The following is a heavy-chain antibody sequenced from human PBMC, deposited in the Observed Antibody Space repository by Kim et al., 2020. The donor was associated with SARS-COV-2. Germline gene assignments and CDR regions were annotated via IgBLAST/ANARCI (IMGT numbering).Heavy chain of an antibody. CDR3: ARHSRIAAAGRGLGMDV. CDR1: GGSISSSSYY. CDR2: IYYSGST. V-gene: IGHV4-39*01. Sequence: SETLSLTCTVSGGSISSSSYYWGWIRQPPGKGLEWIGSIYYSGSTYYNPSLKSRVTISVDTSKNQFSLKLSSVTAADTAVYYCARHSRIAAAGRGLGMDVWGQGTTVTVS. D-gene: IGHD6-13*01. J-gene: IGHJ6*02.